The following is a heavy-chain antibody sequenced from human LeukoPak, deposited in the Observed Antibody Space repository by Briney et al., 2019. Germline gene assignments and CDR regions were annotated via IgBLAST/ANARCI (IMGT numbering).Heavy chain of an antibody. CDR3: ARGRVSSSTWYSTYYYYFYMDV. J-gene: IGHJ6*03. CDR2: IYYSGST. CDR1: GGSISSYY. V-gene: IGHV4-59*01. Sequence: SETLSLTCTVSGGSISSYYWSWIRQPPGKGLEWIGHIYYSGSTNYNPSLKSRVTISVDTSKNQFSLKLSSVTAADTAVYYCARGRVSSSTWYSTYYYYFYMDVWGKGTTVTVSS. D-gene: IGHD1-1*01.